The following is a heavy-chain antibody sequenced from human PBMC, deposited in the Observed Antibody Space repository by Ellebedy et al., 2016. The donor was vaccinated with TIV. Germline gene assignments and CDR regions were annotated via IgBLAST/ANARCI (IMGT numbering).Heavy chain of an antibody. Sequence: AASVKVSCKASGYTFTSYYMHWVRQAPGQGLEWMGIINPSGGSTSYAQKFQGRVTMTRDTSTSTVYMELSSLRSEDTAVYYCARVVTMVRGVMITFGGRDYFDYWGQGTLVTVSS. CDR2: INPSGGST. J-gene: IGHJ4*02. CDR1: GYTFTSYY. CDR3: ARVVTMVRGVMITFGGRDYFDY. V-gene: IGHV1-46*01. D-gene: IGHD3-10*01.